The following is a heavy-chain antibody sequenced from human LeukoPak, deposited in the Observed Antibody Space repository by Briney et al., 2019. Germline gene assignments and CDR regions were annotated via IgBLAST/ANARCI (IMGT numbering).Heavy chain of an antibody. V-gene: IGHV3-21*01. CDR3: ARVQSYSSSSPPF. CDR1: GFTFSSYS. Sequence: GGSLRLSCSASGFTFSSYSMNWVRQAPGKGLEWVSSISSSSSYIYYADSVKGRFTISRDNAKNSLYLQMNSLRAEDTAVYYCARVQSYSSSSPPFWGQGTLVTVSS. J-gene: IGHJ4*02. CDR2: ISSSSSYI. D-gene: IGHD6-6*01.